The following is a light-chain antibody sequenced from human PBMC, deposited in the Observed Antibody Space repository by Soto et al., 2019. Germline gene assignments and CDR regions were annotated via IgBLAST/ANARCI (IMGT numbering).Light chain of an antibody. V-gene: IGKV3-20*01. J-gene: IGKJ2*01. CDR3: QQCFSAPQT. Sequence: DIVLTQSPGTLSLSPGERATLSCRTSQNIRTYLAWYQQKPGQAPRLLIYRASSRATGIPGRFSGSGSETDFTLTISRLEPEDSAVYYCQQCFSAPQTFGQGTKLEIK. CDR2: RAS. CDR1: QNIRTY.